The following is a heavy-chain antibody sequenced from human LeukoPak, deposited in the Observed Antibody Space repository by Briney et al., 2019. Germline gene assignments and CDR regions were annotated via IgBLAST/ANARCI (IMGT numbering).Heavy chain of an antibody. J-gene: IGHJ5*02. CDR3: ARGSSSSWSSNCFDP. D-gene: IGHD6-13*01. Sequence: SETLSLTCTVSGYSISSGYYWGWIRQPPGKGLEWIGSIYHSGSTYYNPSLKSRVTISVDTSKNQFSLKLSSVTAADTAVYYCARGSSSSWSSNCFDPWGREPWSPSPQ. V-gene: IGHV4-38-2*02. CDR1: GYSISSGYY. CDR2: IYHSGST.